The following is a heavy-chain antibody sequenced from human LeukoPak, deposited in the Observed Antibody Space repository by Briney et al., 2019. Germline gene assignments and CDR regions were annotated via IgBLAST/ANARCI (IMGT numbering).Heavy chain of an antibody. CDR3: ARGGDYYDSSGETLDY. J-gene: IGHJ4*02. V-gene: IGHV4-38-2*02. CDR2: IYHSGST. CDR1: GYSISSGYY. Sequence: PSETLSLTCTVSGYSISSGYYWGWLRQPPGKGREGIGSIYHSGSTYYNPSLKRRVTISVDTSKNKFSLKLSSVTAADTAVYYCARGGDYYDSSGETLDYWGQGTLVTVSS. D-gene: IGHD3-22*01.